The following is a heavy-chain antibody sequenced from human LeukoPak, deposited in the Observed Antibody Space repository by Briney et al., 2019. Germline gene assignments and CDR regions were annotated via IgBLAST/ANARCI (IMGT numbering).Heavy chain of an antibody. J-gene: IGHJ4*02. V-gene: IGHV3-23*01. CDR1: GFTFSSYA. CDR3: AKERYYDSSGPFDY. Sequence: GGSLRLSCAASGFTFSSYAMSWVRQAPGKGLEWVSAISGSGGSTYCADSVKGRFTITRDNSKNTLYLQMNSLRAEDTAVYYCAKERYYDSSGPFDYWGQGTLVTVSS. D-gene: IGHD3-22*01. CDR2: ISGSGGST.